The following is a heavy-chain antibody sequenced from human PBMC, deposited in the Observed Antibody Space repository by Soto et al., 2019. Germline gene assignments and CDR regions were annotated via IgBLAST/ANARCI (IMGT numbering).Heavy chain of an antibody. Sequence: ASVKVSCKASGYTFTSYYMHWVRQAPGQGLEWMGIINPSGGSTSYAQKFQGRVTMTRDTSKSTVYMELSSLRSEDTAVYYCARDRLRYCSSTSCSPAYYFDYWGQGTLVTVSS. J-gene: IGHJ4*02. V-gene: IGHV1-46*01. D-gene: IGHD2-2*01. CDR3: ARDRLRYCSSTSCSPAYYFDY. CDR1: GYTFTSYY. CDR2: INPSGGST.